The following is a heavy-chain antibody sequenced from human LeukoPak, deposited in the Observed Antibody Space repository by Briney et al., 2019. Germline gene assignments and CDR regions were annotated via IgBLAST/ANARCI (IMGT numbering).Heavy chain of an antibody. Sequence: GGSLRLSCAASGFPFSSCGMHWVRQAPGKGLEWVACLVYDERNDYANSVKGRFTISRDNSKNTLYLQMDNLRVDDTAVYYCARDLSAAYDFWGQGILVTVSS. CDR1: GFPFSSCG. J-gene: IGHJ4*02. D-gene: IGHD2-21*01. V-gene: IGHV3-30*02. CDR2: LVYDERN. CDR3: ARDLSAAYDF.